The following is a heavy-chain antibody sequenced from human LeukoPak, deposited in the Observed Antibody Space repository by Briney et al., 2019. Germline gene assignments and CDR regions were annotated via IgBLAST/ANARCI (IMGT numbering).Heavy chain of an antibody. Sequence: SQTLSLTCTVSGGSNSSGNYYWSWIRQPPGKGLEWIGYIYYSGTTYYNPSLKSRVTISVDTSKNQFSLKLNSVTAADTAMYYCARELGYCGSSSCPPWGQGTLVTVSS. V-gene: IGHV4-30-4*08. CDR3: ARELGYCGSSSCPP. J-gene: IGHJ5*02. CDR2: IYYSGTT. D-gene: IGHD2-2*01. CDR1: GGSNSSGNYY.